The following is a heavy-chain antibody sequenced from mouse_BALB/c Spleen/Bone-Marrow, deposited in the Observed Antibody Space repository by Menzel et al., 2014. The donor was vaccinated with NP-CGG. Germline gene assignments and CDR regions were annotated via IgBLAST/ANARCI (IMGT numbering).Heavy chain of an antibody. J-gene: IGHJ4*01. CDR1: GFNIRDTY. CDR3: ARSHYYGSYALDY. V-gene: IGHV14-3*02. Sequence: VQLKESGAELVKPGASVKLSCTASGFNIRDTYMHWAKQRPEQGLEWIGRIDPANGNTKYDPKFQGKATITADTSSNTAYLQLSSLTSEDTAVYYCARSHYYGSYALDYWGQGTSVTVSS. D-gene: IGHD1-2*01. CDR2: IDPANGNT.